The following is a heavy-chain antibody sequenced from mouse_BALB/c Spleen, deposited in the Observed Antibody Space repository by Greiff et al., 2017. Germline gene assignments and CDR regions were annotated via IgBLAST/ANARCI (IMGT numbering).Heavy chain of an antibody. V-gene: IGHV1-54*01. J-gene: IGHJ4*01. CDR1: GYAFTNYL. CDR3: ARTRANYYAMDY. Sequence: QVQLKQSGAELVRPGTSVKVSCKASGYAFTNYLIEWVKQRPGQGLEWIGVINPGSGGTNYNEKFKGKATLTADKSSSTAYMQLSSLTSDDSAVYFCARTRANYYAMDYWGQGTSVTVSS. D-gene: IGHD3-1*01. CDR2: INPGSGGT.